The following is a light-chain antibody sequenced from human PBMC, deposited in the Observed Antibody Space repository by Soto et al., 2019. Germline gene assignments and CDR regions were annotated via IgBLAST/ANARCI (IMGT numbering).Light chain of an antibody. CDR2: SAS. CDR1: QSISDT. CDR3: QQYNSWPPGT. V-gene: IGKV3-15*01. Sequence: EIVFTQSPATLSVSPGGRATLSCRASQSISDTLAWYQQKPGQAPRLLIYSASRGATGFPARFSGSGSGTDFTLTISSLQSEDFAVYYCQQYNSWPPGTFGQGTKVDIK. J-gene: IGKJ1*01.